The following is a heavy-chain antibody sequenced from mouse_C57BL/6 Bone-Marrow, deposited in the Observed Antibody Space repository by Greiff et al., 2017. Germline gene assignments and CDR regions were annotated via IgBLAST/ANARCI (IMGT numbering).Heavy chain of an antibody. V-gene: IGHV1-54*01. CDR2: INPGSGGT. CDR1: GYAFTNYL. J-gene: IGHJ3*01. CDR3: ARERFGFAY. Sequence: QVQLQQSGAELVRPGTSVKVSCKASGYAFTNYLIEWVKQRPGQGLEWIGVINPGSGGTNYNEKFKGKATLTADKSSSTAYMQLSSLTSEDSAVYFCARERFGFAYWGQGTLVTVSA.